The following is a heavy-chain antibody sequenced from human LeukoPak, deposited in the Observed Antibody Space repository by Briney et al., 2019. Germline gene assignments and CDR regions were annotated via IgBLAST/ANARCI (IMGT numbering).Heavy chain of an antibody. D-gene: IGHD3-10*01. J-gene: IGHJ2*01. CDR2: VSDKGDAT. Sequence: GGSLRLSCAASGFTFSGYWMSWVRRAPGKGLEWFSTVSDKGDATAHADSVKGRFTISRDNAKNTLSLLMNILRAEDTAVYYCARVGPLATRSAGHYYFDLWGRGTLVTVSS. V-gene: IGHV3-23*01. CDR1: GFTFSGYW. CDR3: ARVGPLATRSAGHYYFDL.